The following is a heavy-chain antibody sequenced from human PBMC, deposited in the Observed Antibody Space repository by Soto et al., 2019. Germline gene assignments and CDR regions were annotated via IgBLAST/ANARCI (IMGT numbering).Heavy chain of an antibody. V-gene: IGHV1-69*02. Sequence: SVKVSCKASGGTFSSYTISWVRQAPGQGLEWMGRIIPILGIANYAQKFQGRVTITADKSTSTAYMELSSLRSEDTAVYYCARAHPKNYFDYWGQGTLVTVSS. J-gene: IGHJ4*02. CDR2: IIPILGIA. CDR3: ARAHPKNYFDY. CDR1: GGTFSSYT.